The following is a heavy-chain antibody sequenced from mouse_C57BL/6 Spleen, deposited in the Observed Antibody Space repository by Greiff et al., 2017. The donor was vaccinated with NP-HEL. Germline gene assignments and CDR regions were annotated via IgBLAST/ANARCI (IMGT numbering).Heavy chain of an antibody. CDR2: ISYDGSN. Sequence: ESGPGLVKPSQSLSLTCSVTGYSITSGYYWNWIRQFPGNKLEWMGYISYDGSNNYNPSLKNRISITRDTSKNQFFLKLNSVTTEDTATYYCASLYSNYGYFDVWGTGTTVTVSS. CDR3: ASLYSNYGYFDV. J-gene: IGHJ1*03. V-gene: IGHV3-6*01. CDR1: GYSITSGYY. D-gene: IGHD2-5*01.